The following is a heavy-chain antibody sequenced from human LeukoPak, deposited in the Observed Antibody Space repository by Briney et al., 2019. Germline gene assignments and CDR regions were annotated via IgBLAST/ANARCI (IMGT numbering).Heavy chain of an antibody. V-gene: IGHV3-7*01. Sequence: GGSLRLSCAASGFTFTNHWTSWVRQAPGKGLEWVANINQDGSETFYVDSVKGRFTISRDNAKNSLYLQMNSLRAEDTAVYYCAEGTTAWGQGTLVTVSS. CDR1: GFTFTNHW. CDR2: INQDGSET. D-gene: IGHD2/OR15-2a*01. CDR3: AEGTTA. J-gene: IGHJ5*02.